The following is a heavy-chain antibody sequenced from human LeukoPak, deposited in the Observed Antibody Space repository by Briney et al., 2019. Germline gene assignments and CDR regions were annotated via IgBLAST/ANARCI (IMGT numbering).Heavy chain of an antibody. CDR3: AKGKTYLDAFDI. D-gene: IGHD3-10*01. V-gene: IGHV3-23*01. CDR1: GFTFSSYA. CDR2: LSGSGGST. J-gene: IGHJ3*02. Sequence: GGSLRLSCAASGFTFSSYAMSWVRQAPGRGLEWVSALSGSGGSTYYVDSVKGRFTISRDNSENTLYLQMNSLRAEDTALYYCAKGKTYLDAFDIWGQGTTVTVSS.